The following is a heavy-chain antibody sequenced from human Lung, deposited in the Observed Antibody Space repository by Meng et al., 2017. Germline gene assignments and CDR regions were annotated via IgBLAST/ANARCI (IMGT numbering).Heavy chain of an antibody. CDR2: IYHSGST. CDR1: GGSISSDNW. J-gene: IGHJ4*02. D-gene: IGHD2-21*01. CDR3: TKNDFYCLGY. V-gene: IGHV4-4*02. Sequence: QVQRQESGPGLVKPSGTLSSTCAVSGGSISSDNWWSWVRQPPGKGLEWIGEIYHSGSTNYNPSLKSRITISVDKPKNQFSLTLSSVTAADTAVYYCTKNDFYCLGYWGQGTLVTVSS.